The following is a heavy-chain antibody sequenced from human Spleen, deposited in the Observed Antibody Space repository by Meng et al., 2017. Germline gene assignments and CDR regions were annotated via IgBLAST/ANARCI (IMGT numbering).Heavy chain of an antibody. J-gene: IGHJ4*02. V-gene: IGHV4-34*01. D-gene: IGHD6-19*01. CDR3: ARKGLGLGFDY. CDR2: INHSGST. CDR1: GGSFSDYY. Sequence: QVQLQQWGAGLLKPSETLSLTCVVSGGSFSDYYWSWIRQPPGKGLEWIGEINHSGSTNYNPSLESRATISVDTSKNQFSLKLSSVTAADTAVYYCARKGLGLGFDYWGQGTLVTVSS.